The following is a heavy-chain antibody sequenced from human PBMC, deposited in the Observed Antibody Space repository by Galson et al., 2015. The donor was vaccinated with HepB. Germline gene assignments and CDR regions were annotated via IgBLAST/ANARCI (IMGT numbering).Heavy chain of an antibody. CDR2: ISSSSSYI. CDR1: GFTFSSYS. CDR3: ARGFSFDLYGGDCYRGYFDY. J-gene: IGHJ4*02. D-gene: IGHD2-21*01. Sequence: SLRLSCAASGFTFSSYSMNWVRQAPGKGLEWVSSISSSSSYIYYADSVKGRFTISRDNAKNSLYLQMNSLRAEDTAVYYCARGFSFDLYGGDCYRGYFDYWGQGTLVTVSS. V-gene: IGHV3-21*01.